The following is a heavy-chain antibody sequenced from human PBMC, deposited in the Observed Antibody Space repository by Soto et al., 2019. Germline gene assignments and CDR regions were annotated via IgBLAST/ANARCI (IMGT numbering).Heavy chain of an antibody. CDR2: IDYSGST. J-gene: IGHJ4*02. Sequence: QLQLQESGPGLVTPSETLALTCTVSGGSISSSSYHWGWIRQPPGGGLEWIGTIDYSGSTYYNPSLMSRVNISEDTSKNQFSLKLSSVTAADTAVYFCARRKNIGGGDFDYWGQGTLVTVSS. CDR1: GGSISSSSYH. CDR3: ARRKNIGGGDFDY. V-gene: IGHV4-39*01. D-gene: IGHD3-16*01.